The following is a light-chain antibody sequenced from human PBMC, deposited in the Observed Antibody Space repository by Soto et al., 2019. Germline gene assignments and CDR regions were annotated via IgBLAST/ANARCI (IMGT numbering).Light chain of an antibody. Sequence: QSVLTQPPSASGSLGQSVTISCAGTSSDVGAYDFVSWYQRHPDKVPKLIIYEVSNRPSGVPDRFSGSKSGNTASLTVSGLQAEDEADYYCRSYTSNSTPYVFGTGTKLTVL. V-gene: IGLV2-8*01. CDR1: SSDVGAYDF. CDR3: RSYTSNSTPYV. J-gene: IGLJ1*01. CDR2: EVS.